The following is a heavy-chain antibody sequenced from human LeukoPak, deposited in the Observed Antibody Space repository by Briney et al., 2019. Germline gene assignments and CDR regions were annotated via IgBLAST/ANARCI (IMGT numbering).Heavy chain of an antibody. D-gene: IGHD4-17*01. J-gene: IGHJ4*02. CDR1: GYTFTSYD. Sequence: ASVKVSCKASGYTFTSYDINWVRQATGQGLEWMGWMNPNSGNTGYAQKFQGRVTMTRNTSISTAYMELSSLRSDDTAVYYCARARGYGDYELLDYWGQGTLVTVSS. CDR3: ARARGYGDYELLDY. CDR2: MNPNSGNT. V-gene: IGHV1-8*01.